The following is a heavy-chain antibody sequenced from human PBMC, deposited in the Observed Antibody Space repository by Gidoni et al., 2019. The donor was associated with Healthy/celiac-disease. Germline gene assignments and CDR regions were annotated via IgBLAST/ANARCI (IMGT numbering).Heavy chain of an antibody. CDR2: INSSGST. V-gene: IGHV3-66*01. Sequence: EVQRVESGGGLFQPPGSLRLPCYASRFTAGSTYRRWVRQAPGKGLEWFSVINSSGSTYYADFVKSRFTISRNNSKNTLYLQVNSLRAEDTTVYYCARSKVAGVQPENFRGGERAFDIWGQGTMVTVSS. D-gene: IGHD2-15*01. CDR3: ARSKVAGVQPENFRGGERAFDI. CDR1: RFTAGSTY. J-gene: IGHJ3*02.